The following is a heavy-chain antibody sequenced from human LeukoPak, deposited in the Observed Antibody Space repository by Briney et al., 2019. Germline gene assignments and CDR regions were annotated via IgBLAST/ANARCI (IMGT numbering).Heavy chain of an antibody. CDR1: GFTVSSSY. CDR2: IYSGGST. V-gene: IGHV3-66*04. J-gene: IGHJ4*02. CDR3: ARQNYCGGDCYSRHFDY. D-gene: IGHD2-21*02. Sequence: GGSLRLSCAASGFTVSSSYMSWVRQAPGKGLEWVSVIYSGGSTYYADSVKGRFTISRDNSKNTLYLQMNSLRAEDTAVYYCARQNYCGGDCYSRHFDYWGQGTLVTVSS.